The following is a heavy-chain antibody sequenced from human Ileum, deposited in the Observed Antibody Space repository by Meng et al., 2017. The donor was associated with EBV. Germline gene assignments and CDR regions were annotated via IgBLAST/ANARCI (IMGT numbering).Heavy chain of an antibody. CDR2: IYDGGNT. CDR3: ATQNWNYEAGY. CDR1: GGSISNNAYY. V-gene: IGHV4-39*01. Sequence: QLQLQESGHGLVKPSETLPLTCNVSGGSISNNAYYWGWIRPPAGKGLEWIGTIYDGGNTYYHPSLKSRLTISVDTSRNQFSLKLSSVTAADTAVYYCATQNWNYEAGYWGQGTLVTVSS. D-gene: IGHD1-7*01. J-gene: IGHJ4*02.